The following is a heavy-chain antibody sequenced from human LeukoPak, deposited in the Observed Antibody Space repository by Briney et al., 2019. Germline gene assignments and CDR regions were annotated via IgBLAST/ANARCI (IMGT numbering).Heavy chain of an antibody. CDR3: ATGIAVAGDWFDP. CDR1: GGSFSGYY. D-gene: IGHD6-19*01. J-gene: IGHJ5*02. CDR2: INHSGST. V-gene: IGHV4-34*01. Sequence: SSETLSLTCAVYGGSFSGYYWSWIRQPPGKGLEWIGEINHSGSTNYNPSLKSRVTISVGTSKNQFSLKLSSVTAADTAVYYCATGIAVAGDWFDPWGQGTLVTVSS.